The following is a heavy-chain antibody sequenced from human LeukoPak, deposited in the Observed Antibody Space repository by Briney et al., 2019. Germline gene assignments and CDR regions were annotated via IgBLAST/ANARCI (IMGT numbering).Heavy chain of an antibody. V-gene: IGHV3-23*01. J-gene: IGHJ6*02. Sequence: GSLRLSCAASGFTFSSYWMSWVRQAPGKGLEWVSAISGSGANTYYADSVKGRFTLSRDNSKNTLYLQMNSLGAEDTAVYYCAKPPPAEAHFYYGMDVWGQGTTVTVSS. CDR3: AKPPPAEAHFYYGMDV. CDR2: ISGSGANT. CDR1: GFTFSSYW.